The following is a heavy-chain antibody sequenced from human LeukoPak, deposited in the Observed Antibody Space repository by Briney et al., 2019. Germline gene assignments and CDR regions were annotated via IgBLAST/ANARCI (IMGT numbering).Heavy chain of an antibody. CDR2: INPSGGST. J-gene: IGHJ4*02. D-gene: IGHD1-26*01. CDR1: GYTFTSYY. CDR3: ARRGREWELLYYFDY. Sequence: ASVKVSCKASGYTFTSYYMHWVRQAPGQGLEWMGIINPSGGSTSYAQKFQGRVTMTRDTSTSTVYMELSSLRSEDTAVYYCARRGREWELLYYFDYWGQGTLVTVSS. V-gene: IGHV1-46*01.